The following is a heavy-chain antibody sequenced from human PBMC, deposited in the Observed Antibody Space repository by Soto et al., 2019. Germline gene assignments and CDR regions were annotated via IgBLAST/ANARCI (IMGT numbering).Heavy chain of an antibody. V-gene: IGHV1-69*06. CDR1: GGTFSTYS. D-gene: IGHD3-9*01. CDR2: IIPIFGTA. Sequence: QVQLVQSGPEVKKPGSSVKVSCKASGGTFSTYSISWVRQAPGQGLEWMGGIIPIFGTANYAQKFQGRVTIIADKSTSTGYLELRSLRSEDTAVYYCARGGEGLRYFNPHDPWGQGTLVTVSS. J-gene: IGHJ5*02. CDR3: ARGGEGLRYFNPHDP.